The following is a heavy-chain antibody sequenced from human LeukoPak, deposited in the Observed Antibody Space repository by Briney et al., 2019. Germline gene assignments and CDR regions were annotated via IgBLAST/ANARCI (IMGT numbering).Heavy chain of an antibody. CDR2: ISSSSRYI. Sequence: GGSLRLSCAASAFTFSDYSMNWVRQAPGKGLEWVASISSSSRYIYYADSVKGRFTISRDNAKNSLFLQMNSLRAEDTAVYYCARDGYDSSTPYYCDYWGKGTLVTVSS. D-gene: IGHD3-22*01. CDR3: ARDGYDSSTPYYCDY. V-gene: IGHV3-21*01. J-gene: IGHJ4*02. CDR1: AFTFSDYS.